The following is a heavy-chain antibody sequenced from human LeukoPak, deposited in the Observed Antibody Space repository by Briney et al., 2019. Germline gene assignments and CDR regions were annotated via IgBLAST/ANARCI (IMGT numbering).Heavy chain of an antibody. CDR1: GYTFTGYY. Sequence: ASVKVSCKASGYTFTGYYMHWVRQAPGQGLEWMGWINPNSGGTNYAQKFQGRVTMTRDTSISTAYMELSRLRSDDTAVYYCAKGPIGTMIVTGLNWFDPWGQGTLVTVSS. V-gene: IGHV1-2*02. CDR2: INPNSGGT. CDR3: AKGPIGTMIVTGLNWFDP. D-gene: IGHD3-22*01. J-gene: IGHJ5*02.